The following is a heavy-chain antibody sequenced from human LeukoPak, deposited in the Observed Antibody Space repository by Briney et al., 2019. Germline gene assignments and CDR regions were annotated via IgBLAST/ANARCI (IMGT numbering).Heavy chain of an antibody. CDR2: MYPRDSDT. J-gene: IGHJ4*02. CDR3: ARAPSLVRGVAFDY. D-gene: IGHD3-10*02. Sequence: GESLKISCKNSGYDFTNYWIGWVRQMPGKGLGWMGIMYPRDSDTRYSPSFEGQVTISADKSISTAFLQWSSLKASDTAMYYCARAPSLVRGVAFDYWGQGTLVTVSS. V-gene: IGHV5-51*01. CDR1: GYDFTNYW.